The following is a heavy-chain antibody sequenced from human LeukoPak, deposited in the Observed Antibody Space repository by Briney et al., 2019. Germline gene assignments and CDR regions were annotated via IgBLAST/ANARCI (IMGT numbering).Heavy chain of an antibody. J-gene: IGHJ5*02. CDR3: ARDYPNYYGSGSYYRGVNWFDP. D-gene: IGHD3-10*01. V-gene: IGHV4-4*07. Sequence: SETLSLTCTVSGGSIRSYYWSWIRQPAGKGLEWIGRIYTSGSTNYNPSLKSRVTMSVDTSKNQFSLKLSSVTAADTAVYYCARDYPNYYGSGSYYRGVNWFDPWGQGTLVTVSS. CDR1: GGSIRSYY. CDR2: IYTSGST.